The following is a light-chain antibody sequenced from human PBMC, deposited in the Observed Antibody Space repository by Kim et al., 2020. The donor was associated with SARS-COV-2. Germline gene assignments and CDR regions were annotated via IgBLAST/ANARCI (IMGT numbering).Light chain of an antibody. CDR1: SSNIGSNY. CDR3: AAWDDSLSGPV. V-gene: IGLV1-47*01. J-gene: IGLJ2*01. CDR2: KNN. Sequence: GQRVTISCSGSSSNIGSNYVYWYQQLPGTAPKLLIYKNNQRTSGVPDRFSGSKSGTPASLAISGLRSEDEAEYYCAAWDDSLSGPVFGGGTQLTVL.